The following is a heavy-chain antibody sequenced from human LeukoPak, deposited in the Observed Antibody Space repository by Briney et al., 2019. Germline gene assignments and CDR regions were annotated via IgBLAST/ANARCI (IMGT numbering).Heavy chain of an antibody. D-gene: IGHD5-24*01. CDR2: ISYDGSNK. J-gene: IGHJ3*02. Sequence: PGGSLRLSCAASGFTFSSYAMHWVRQAPGKGLEWAAVISYDGSNKYYADSVKGRFTISRDNSKNTLYLQMNSLRAEDTAVYYCASPRWLQSILSGGAFDIWGQGTMVTVSS. V-gene: IGHV3-30*04. CDR1: GFTFSSYA. CDR3: ASPRWLQSILSGGAFDI.